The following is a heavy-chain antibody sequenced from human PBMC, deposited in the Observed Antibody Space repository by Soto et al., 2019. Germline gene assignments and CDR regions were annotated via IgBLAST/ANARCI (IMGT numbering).Heavy chain of an antibody. D-gene: IGHD2-15*01. J-gene: IGHJ6*02. Sequence: QVQLVEAGGGVVQPGRSLRLSCAASGFTFSSYGMHWVRQAPGKGLEWVAVISYDGSNKYYADSVKGRFTISRDNSKNTLYLQMNSLRAEDTAVYYCGKDGGGDIVVVVAAEDYYGMDVWGQGTTVTVSS. CDR2: ISYDGSNK. V-gene: IGHV3-30*18. CDR1: GFTFSSYG. CDR3: GKDGGGDIVVVVAAEDYYGMDV.